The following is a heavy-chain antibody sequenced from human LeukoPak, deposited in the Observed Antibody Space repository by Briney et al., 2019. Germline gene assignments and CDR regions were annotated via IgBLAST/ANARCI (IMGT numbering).Heavy chain of an antibody. Sequence: ASVKVSCKAPGGTFSSYAISWVRQAPGQGLEWMGRIIPIFGTANYAQKFQGRVTITTDDSTSTAYMELSSLRSEDTAVYYCASVSTSIAARFRYFDYWGQGTLVTVSS. CDR2: IIPIFGTA. CDR1: GGTFSSYA. J-gene: IGHJ4*02. CDR3: ASVSTSIAARFRYFDY. V-gene: IGHV1-69*05. D-gene: IGHD6-6*01.